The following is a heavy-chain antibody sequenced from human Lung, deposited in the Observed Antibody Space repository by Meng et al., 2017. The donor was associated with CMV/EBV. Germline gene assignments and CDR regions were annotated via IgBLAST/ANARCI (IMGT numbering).Heavy chain of an antibody. CDR3: SRKPRYSSGCYDY. CDR2: ISSSSSSI. Sequence: ESXKISXAASGFILSRHSMNWVRQAPGKGLEWVSSISSSSSSIYYADSVKGRFTVSRDNAKNSLYLQMDSLRVDDTAVYYCSRKPRYSSGCYDYWGRGTLVTVSS. D-gene: IGHD6-19*01. CDR1: GFILSRHS. V-gene: IGHV3-21*01. J-gene: IGHJ4*02.